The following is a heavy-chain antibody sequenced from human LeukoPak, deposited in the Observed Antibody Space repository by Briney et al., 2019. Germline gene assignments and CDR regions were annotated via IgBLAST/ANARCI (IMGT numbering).Heavy chain of an antibody. CDR2: ISGSGGST. CDR1: GFPFNAYW. Sequence: GGSLRLSCAASGFPFNAYWMTWVRQAPGKGLEWVSAISGSGGSTYYADSVKGRFTISRDNSKNTLYLQMNSLRAEDTAVYYCAKGAEYYYDSSGPDDYWGQGTLVTVSS. J-gene: IGHJ4*02. V-gene: IGHV3-23*01. CDR3: AKGAEYYYDSSGPDDY. D-gene: IGHD3-22*01.